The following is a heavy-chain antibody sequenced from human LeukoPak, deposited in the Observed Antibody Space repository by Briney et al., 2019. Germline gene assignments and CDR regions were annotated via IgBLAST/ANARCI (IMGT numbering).Heavy chain of an antibody. Sequence: VAPVKVSCKASGYTFTGYHMHWVRLAPGQGLEWMGRITPNSGDTNYAQKFQGRVTMTRDTSISTAYMELSRLRSDDTAVYYCARDYCSSTSCLFDYWGQGTLVTVSS. CDR2: ITPNSGDT. V-gene: IGHV1-2*06. J-gene: IGHJ4*02. CDR1: GYTFTGYH. D-gene: IGHD2-2*01. CDR3: ARDYCSSTSCLFDY.